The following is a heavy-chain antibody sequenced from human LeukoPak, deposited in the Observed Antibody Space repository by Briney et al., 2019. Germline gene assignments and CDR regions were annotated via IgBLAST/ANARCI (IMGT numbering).Heavy chain of an antibody. CDR1: GFTIDRTT. D-gene: IGHD3-10*01. Sequence: TGRSLRLSCVASGFTIDRTTMSWVRQAPGKGLEWVANMKEDGSDIYYVDSVRGRFTISRDNAKKSVYLQMNSLRAEDTGVYYCARGGRSYFDFWGQGSLVTVSS. CDR2: MKEDGSDI. J-gene: IGHJ4*02. CDR3: ARGGRSYFDF. V-gene: IGHV3-7*01.